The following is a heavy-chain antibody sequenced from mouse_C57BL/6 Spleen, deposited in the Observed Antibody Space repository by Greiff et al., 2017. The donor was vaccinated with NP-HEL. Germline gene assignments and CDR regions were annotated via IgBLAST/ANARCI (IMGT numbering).Heavy chain of an antibody. CDR2: INPNNGGT. V-gene: IGHV1-26*01. CDR1: GYTFTDYY. J-gene: IGHJ2*01. Sequence: EVQLQQSGPELVKPGASVKISCKASGYTFTDYYMNWVKQSHGKSLEWIGDINPNNGGTSYNQKFKGKATLTVDKSSSTAYMELRSLTSEDSAVYYCARNKHYDYWGQGTTLTVAS. CDR3: ARNKHYDY.